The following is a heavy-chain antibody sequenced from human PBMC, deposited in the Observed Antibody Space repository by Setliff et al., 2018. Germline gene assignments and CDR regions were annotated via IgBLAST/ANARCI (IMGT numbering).Heavy chain of an antibody. V-gene: IGHV4-39*07. CDR1: GGSISTNSYY. D-gene: IGHD3-22*01. CDR2: MYFSGST. Sequence: PSETLSLTCTVSGGSISTNSYYWGWIRQPPGKGLEWIGSMYFSGSTYYNPSLKSRVTMSIDKSKNEFSLKVSSVTAADTAVYYCARAPRYFDSTGSYFDGWGQGTLVTVSS. J-gene: IGHJ4*02. CDR3: ARAPRYFDSTGSYFDG.